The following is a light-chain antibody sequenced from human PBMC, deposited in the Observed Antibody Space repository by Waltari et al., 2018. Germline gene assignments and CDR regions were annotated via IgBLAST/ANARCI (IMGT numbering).Light chain of an antibody. CDR1: SSDVGNYKR. CDR3: SSYAGSSKGV. V-gene: IGLV2-23*02. Sequence: QSALTQPASVSGSPGQSIPISCTGTSSDVGNYKRVSWYQQHPGKAPKLMIYAVSKRPSVVSDRFSGSKSGDMASLTISGLQPEDEAEYFCSSYAGSSKGVFGGGTKVTVL. J-gene: IGLJ2*01. CDR2: AVS.